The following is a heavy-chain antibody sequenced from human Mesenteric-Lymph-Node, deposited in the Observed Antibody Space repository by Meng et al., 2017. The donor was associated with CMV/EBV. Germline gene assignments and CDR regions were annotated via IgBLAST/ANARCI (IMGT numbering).Heavy chain of an antibody. Sequence: GGSLRLSCVASGFTFSDYYMNWVRQAPGKGPEWVALIAYDGSDETYIDAVKGRFTISRDNSKNTLYLQLNSLRSEDTAAYYCARGDNGGFPDTLDIWGQGTLVTVSS. D-gene: IGHD4-23*01. CDR2: IAYDGSDE. CDR3: ARGDNGGFPDTLDI. V-gene: IGHV3-30*03. J-gene: IGHJ3*02. CDR1: GFTFSDYY.